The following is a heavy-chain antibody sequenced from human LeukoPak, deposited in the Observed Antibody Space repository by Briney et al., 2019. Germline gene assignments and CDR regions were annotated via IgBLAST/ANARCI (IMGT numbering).Heavy chain of an antibody. V-gene: IGHV1-3*01. J-gene: IGHJ1*01. D-gene: IGHD2-8*02. CDR1: GYRFTDFT. CDR2: INGGSADT. CDR3: ANARVSGGFQYFRH. Sequence: ASVKVSCKTSGYRFTDFTMHWFRQAPGQRLEWMGCINGGSADTQYSQNFQGRVTITRDTFANTGFMEMSSLTSEDTAVYFCANARVSGGFQYFRHWGQGALVTVSP.